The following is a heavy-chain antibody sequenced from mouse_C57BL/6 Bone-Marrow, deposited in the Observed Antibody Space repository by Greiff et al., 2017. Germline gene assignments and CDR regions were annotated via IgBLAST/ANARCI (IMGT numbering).Heavy chain of an antibody. Sequence: EVKVVESGGDLVKPGGSLKLSCAASGFTFSSYDMSWVRQTPDKRLEWVATISSGGSYTYYPDSVKGRFTISRENAKNTLYLQMSSLKSEDTAMYYCAREPTIVTTVFYWYFDVWGTGTTVTVSS. CDR1: GFTFSSYD. J-gene: IGHJ1*03. CDR3: AREPTIVTTVFYWYFDV. V-gene: IGHV5-6*01. D-gene: IGHD2-5*01. CDR2: ISSGGSYT.